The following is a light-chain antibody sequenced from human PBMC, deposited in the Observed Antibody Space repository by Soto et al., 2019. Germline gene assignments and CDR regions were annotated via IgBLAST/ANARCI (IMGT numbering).Light chain of an antibody. CDR3: QYYASGLSGVI. J-gene: IGLJ2*01. CDR2: GTS. Sequence: QSVLTQPPSVSGAPGQRVTISCTGVSSSIGAGFDVHWYQHLPGTAPKLLIYGTSNRPSGVPDRFSASRSGTSASLAITGLQAEDEADYYCQYYASGLSGVIFGGGTKLTVL. CDR1: SSSIGAGFD. V-gene: IGLV1-40*01.